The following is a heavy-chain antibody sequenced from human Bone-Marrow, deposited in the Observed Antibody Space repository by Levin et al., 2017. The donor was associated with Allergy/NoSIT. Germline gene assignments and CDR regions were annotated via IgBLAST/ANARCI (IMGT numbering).Heavy chain of an antibody. J-gene: IGHJ5*02. CDR3: ARDHSDDMAYWFGP. V-gene: IGHV1-69*05. Sequence: PAASVKVSCKASGGTFSSYAISWVRQAPGQGLEWMGGIIPIFGTANYAQKFQGRVSMTRDTSTKAFYMHLNGLASDDTAIYYCARDHSDDMAYWFGPWGQGTLVTVSS. D-gene: IGHD3-9*01. CDR2: IIPIFGTA. CDR1: GGTFSSYA.